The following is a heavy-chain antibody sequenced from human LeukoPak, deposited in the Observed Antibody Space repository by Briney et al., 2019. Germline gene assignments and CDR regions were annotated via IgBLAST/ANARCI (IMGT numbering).Heavy chain of an antibody. CDR3: ARHPRHWYSSSWYYFDY. CDR1: GYSFTSYW. CDR2: IYPGDSDT. D-gene: IGHD6-13*01. J-gene: IGHJ4*02. Sequence: GESLKISCKGSGYSFTSYWIGWVRQLPGKGLEWMGIIYPGDSDTRYSPSFQGQVTISADKSISTAYLQWSSLKASDTAMYYCARHPRHWYSSSWYYFDYWGQGTLVTVSS. V-gene: IGHV5-51*01.